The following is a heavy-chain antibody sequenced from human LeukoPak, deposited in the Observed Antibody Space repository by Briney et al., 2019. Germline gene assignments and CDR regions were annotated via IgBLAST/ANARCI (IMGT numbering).Heavy chain of an antibody. Sequence: PGRSLRLSCAASGFTFDDYAMHWVRQAPGKRLEWVSGISWNSGSIGYADSVKGRFTISRDNAKNSLYLQMNSLRAEDTALYYCAKDYYDILTGYYTSYFDYWGQGTLVTVSS. D-gene: IGHD3-9*01. J-gene: IGHJ4*02. CDR3: AKDYYDILTGYYTSYFDY. CDR2: ISWNSGSI. V-gene: IGHV3-9*01. CDR1: GFTFDDYA.